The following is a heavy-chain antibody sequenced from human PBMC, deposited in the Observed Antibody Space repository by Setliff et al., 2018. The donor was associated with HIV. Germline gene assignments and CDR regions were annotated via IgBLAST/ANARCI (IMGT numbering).Heavy chain of an antibody. CDR3: AASTEMVTFGYSYYYMDV. CDR1: GGTFSSFD. V-gene: IGHV1-69*13. CDR2: ITPMFGTA. D-gene: IGHD3-16*01. J-gene: IGHJ6*03. Sequence: SVKVSCKASGGTFSSFDISWVRQAPGQGLEWMGGITPMFGTAKYAQKFQGRVTITADESTSTVYMEMSSLRSEDTAVYYCAASTEMVTFGYSYYYMDVWGKGTTVTVSS.